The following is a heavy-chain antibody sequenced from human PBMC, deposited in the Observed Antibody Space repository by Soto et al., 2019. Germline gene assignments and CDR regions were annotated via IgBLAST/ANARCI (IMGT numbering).Heavy chain of an antibody. J-gene: IGHJ3*02. CDR2: ISSSSSYI. CDR3: ARDPHYYDSSGNAFDI. CDR1: GFTFSSYS. V-gene: IGHV3-21*01. D-gene: IGHD3-22*01. Sequence: SLRLSCAASGFTFSSYSMNWVRQAPGKGLEWVSSISSSSSYIYYADSVKGRFTISRDNAKNSLYLQMNSLRAEDTAVYYCARDPHYYDSSGNAFDIWGQGTMVTVSS.